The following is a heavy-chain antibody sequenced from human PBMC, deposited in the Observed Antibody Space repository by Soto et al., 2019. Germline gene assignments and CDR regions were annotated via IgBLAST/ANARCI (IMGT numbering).Heavy chain of an antibody. CDR1: GFTFSSYS. J-gene: IGHJ6*03. CDR2: INYKSHI. Sequence: EVQLVESGGGLVKPGGSLRLSCAASGFTFSSYSMNWVRQAPGKGLEWVSSINYKSHIDYADSVKGRFTISRDNDKNSLYLQRNSLRAEDTAVYFCARDLIYAGYYYYMDVWGIGTTVTVSS. CDR3: ARDLIYAGYYYYMDV. D-gene: IGHD3-10*01. V-gene: IGHV3-21*01.